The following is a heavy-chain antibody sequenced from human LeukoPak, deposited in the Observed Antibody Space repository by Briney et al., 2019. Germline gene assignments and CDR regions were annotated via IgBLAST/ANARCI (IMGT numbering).Heavy chain of an antibody. V-gene: IGHV4-4*02. Sequence: SGTLSLTCGVSGGSITNTNYWAWVRQPPGKGLEWIGEVNLQGSTNYNPSLMGRVAISVDTSENHISLQLTSVTAADTAVYYCAREGGPYRPLDYSGQGTLVTVSS. CDR1: GGSITNTNY. CDR3: AREGGPYRPLDY. J-gene: IGHJ4*02. CDR2: VNLQGST.